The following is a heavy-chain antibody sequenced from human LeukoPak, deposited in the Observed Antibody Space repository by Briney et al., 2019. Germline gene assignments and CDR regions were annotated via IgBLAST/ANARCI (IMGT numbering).Heavy chain of an antibody. Sequence: GASVKVSCKASGGTFSSYAISWVRQAPGQGLEWMGGIIPIFGTANYAQKFQGRVTITADESTSTAYMELSSLRSEDTAVYYCARWTVTDNYYYGMDVWGQGTTVTVSS. CDR3: ARWTVTDNYYYGMDV. CDR2: IIPIFGTA. V-gene: IGHV1-69*13. CDR1: GGTFSSYA. D-gene: IGHD5-18*01. J-gene: IGHJ6*02.